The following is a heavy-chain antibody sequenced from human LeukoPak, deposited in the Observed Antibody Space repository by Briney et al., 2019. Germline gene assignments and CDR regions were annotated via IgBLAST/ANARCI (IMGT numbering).Heavy chain of an antibody. CDR3: ARIASSGWFPDY. Sequence: ESGPTLVNPTQTLTLTCTFSGFSLSTNGMRVSWIRQPPGKALEWLARIDWDDDKFYGTSLKTRLTISKDTSKNQVVLTMTNMDPVDTATFYCARIASSGWFPDYWGQGTLVTVSS. J-gene: IGHJ4*02. CDR1: GFSLSTNGMR. D-gene: IGHD6-19*01. CDR2: IDWDDDK. V-gene: IGHV2-70*04.